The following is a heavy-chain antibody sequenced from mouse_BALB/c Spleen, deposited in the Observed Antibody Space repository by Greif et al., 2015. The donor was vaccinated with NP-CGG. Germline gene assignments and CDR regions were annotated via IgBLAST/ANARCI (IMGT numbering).Heavy chain of an antibody. D-gene: IGHD2-3*01. CDR3: TRRGDGYYPYAVDY. V-gene: IGHV1-5*01. CDR1: GYSFTSYW. CDR2: IYPGNSDT. J-gene: IGHJ4*01. Sequence: EVQLQESGTVLARPGASVKMSCKASGYSFTSYWVHWVKQRPGQGLEWIGAIYPGNSDTSYNQKFKGKAKLTAVTSASTAYMELSSLTNEDSAVYYCTRRGDGYYPYAVDYWGQGTSVTVSS.